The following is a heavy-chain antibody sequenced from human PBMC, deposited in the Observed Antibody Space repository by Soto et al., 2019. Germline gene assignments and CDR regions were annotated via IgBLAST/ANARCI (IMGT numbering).Heavy chain of an antibody. J-gene: IGHJ4*02. V-gene: IGHV4-59*01. Sequence: SETLSLTCTVSGGSFGSNYWSWIRQPPGKGLEWIGYISDSGSTNYNPSLKSRVTISEDMSKNQFSLTLTSVTAADTAIYYCAKPWVPSITDRPPRFDYWGRGTLVTVSS. CDR2: ISDSGST. CDR1: GGSFGSNY. CDR3: AKPWVPSITDRPPRFDY. D-gene: IGHD6-6*01.